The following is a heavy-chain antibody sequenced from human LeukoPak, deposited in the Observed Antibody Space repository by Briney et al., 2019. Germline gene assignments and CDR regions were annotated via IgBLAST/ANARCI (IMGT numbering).Heavy chain of an antibody. CDR3: ARGLITIFGVVTRGPDY. D-gene: IGHD3-3*01. CDR1: GYTFTSYG. CDR2: ISAYNGNT. J-gene: IGHJ4*02. Sequence: GASVKVSCKASGYTFTSYGISWVRQAPGQGLEWMGWISAYNGNTNYAQKLQGRVTVTTDTSTSTAYMELRSPRSGDTAVYYCARGLITIFGVVTRGPDYWGQGTLVTVSS. V-gene: IGHV1-18*01.